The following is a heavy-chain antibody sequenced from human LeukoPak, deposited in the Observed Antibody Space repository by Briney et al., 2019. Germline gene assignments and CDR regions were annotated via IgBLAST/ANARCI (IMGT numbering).Heavy chain of an antibody. CDR2: MNPNSGNT. CDR3: ARNWGLAQGYFDY. V-gene: IGHV1-8*01. D-gene: IGHD7-27*01. Sequence: GASVKVSCKSSGYTFTTHDITWVRQVPGQGLEWMGWMNPNSGNTGYAQKFQGRVTMTRNTSISTAYMELSSLRSEDTAVYYCARNWGLAQGYFDYWGQGTLVTVSS. CDR1: GYTFTTHD. J-gene: IGHJ4*02.